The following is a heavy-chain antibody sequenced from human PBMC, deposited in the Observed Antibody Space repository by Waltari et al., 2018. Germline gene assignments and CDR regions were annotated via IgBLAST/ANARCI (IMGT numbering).Heavy chain of an antibody. Sequence: QVQLQESGPGLVKPSQTLSLTCTVSGGSISSGSYYWSWIRQPPGKGLEWIGYIYYSGSTNYNPSLKSRVTISVDTSKNQFSLKLSSVTAADTAVYYCARAKTHSSSGWYFDLWGRGTLVTVSS. J-gene: IGHJ2*01. CDR3: ARAKTHSSSGWYFDL. V-gene: IGHV4-61*01. CDR2: IYYSGST. D-gene: IGHD6-6*01. CDR1: GGSISSGSYY.